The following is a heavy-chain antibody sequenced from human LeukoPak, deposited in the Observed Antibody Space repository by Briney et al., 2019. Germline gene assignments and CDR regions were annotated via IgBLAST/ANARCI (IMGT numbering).Heavy chain of an antibody. Sequence: PGRSLRLSCEASGFSLGDYAMHWVRQIPGKGLEWVSGITWDSGTIDYAGSVRGRFTISRDNAENSLYLQMNTLRPEDTAIYYCAKGKSIASLWYMDVWGKGTTVIVSS. D-gene: IGHD2-2*01. CDR3: AKGKSIASLWYMDV. CDR1: GFSLGDYA. CDR2: ITWDSGTI. V-gene: IGHV3-9*01. J-gene: IGHJ6*03.